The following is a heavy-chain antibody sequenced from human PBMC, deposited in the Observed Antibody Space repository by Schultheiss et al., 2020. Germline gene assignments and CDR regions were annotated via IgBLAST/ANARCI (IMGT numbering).Heavy chain of an antibody. V-gene: IGHV4-39*01. CDR1: GGSISSSSYY. Sequence: SETLSLTCTVSGGSISSSSYYWGWIRQPPGKGLEWIGSIYYSGSTYYNPSLKSRVTISVDTSKNQFSLKLSSVTAADTAVYYCARHEIAVAGISVRWFEPWGQGTLVTVSS. D-gene: IGHD6-19*01. CDR3: ARHEIAVAGISVRWFEP. J-gene: IGHJ5*02. CDR2: IYYSGST.